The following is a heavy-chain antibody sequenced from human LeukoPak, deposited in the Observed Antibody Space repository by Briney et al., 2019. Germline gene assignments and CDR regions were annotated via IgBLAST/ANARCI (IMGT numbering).Heavy chain of an antibody. V-gene: IGHV1-2*02. CDR2: INPNSGGT. J-gene: IGHJ4*02. Sequence: GASVNVSSTASGYTFTFYYMHWVRQAPGQGLEWMGWINPNSGGTNYAQKCQGRVTMARDTPISTDYMELSRLRSDNTAVYYCARDWVYSGGYLLGYWGQGTLVTVSS. CDR1: GYTFTFYY. CDR3: ARDWVYSGGYLLGY. D-gene: IGHD1-26*01.